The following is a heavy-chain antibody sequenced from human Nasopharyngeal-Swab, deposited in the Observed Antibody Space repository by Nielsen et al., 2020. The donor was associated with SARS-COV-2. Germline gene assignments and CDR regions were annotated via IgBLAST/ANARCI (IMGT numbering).Heavy chain of an antibody. J-gene: IGHJ6*03. CDR3: ARGDLVVVPSPILGLGPFFYYFYLDV. CDR2: VSHSGSI. CDR1: GDSVSSNDW. D-gene: IGHD2-2*01. V-gene: IGHV4-4*02. Sequence: SETLSLTCAVSGDSVSSNDWWTWVRQSPGKGLEWIGEVSHSGSINYNPSLTSRVTLSMDKSKRQFSLRLTSVSAADTAVYFCARGDLVVVPSPILGLGPFFYYFYLDVWGKGTTVIVSS.